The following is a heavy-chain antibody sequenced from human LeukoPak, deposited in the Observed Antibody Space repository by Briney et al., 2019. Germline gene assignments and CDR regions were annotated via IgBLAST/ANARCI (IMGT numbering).Heavy chain of an antibody. CDR1: GFTFSSYA. CDR2: ISYDGSNK. J-gene: IGHJ4*02. D-gene: IGHD5-24*01. V-gene: IGHV3-30*01. CDR3: ARAEGWLQSDFDY. Sequence: PGRSLRLSCAASGFTFSSYAMHWVRQAPGKGLEWVAVISYDGSNKYYADSVKGRFTISRDNSKNTLYLQMNSLRAEDTAVYYCARAEGWLQSDFDYWGQGTLVTVSS.